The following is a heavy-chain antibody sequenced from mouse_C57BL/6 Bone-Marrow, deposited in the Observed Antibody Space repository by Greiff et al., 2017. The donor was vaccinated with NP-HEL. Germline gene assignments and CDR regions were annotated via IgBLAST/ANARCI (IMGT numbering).Heavy chain of an antibody. V-gene: IGHV3-6*01. CDR1: GYSITSGYY. D-gene: IGHD2-1*01. J-gene: IGHJ2*01. Sequence: VQLKESGPGLVKPSQSLSLTCSVTGYSITSGYYWNWIRQFPGNKLEWMGYISYDGSNNYNPSLKNRISITRDTSKNQFFLKLNSVTTEDTATYYCARKRGIYYGNLDYWGQGTTLTVSS. CDR2: ISYDGSN. CDR3: ARKRGIYYGNLDY.